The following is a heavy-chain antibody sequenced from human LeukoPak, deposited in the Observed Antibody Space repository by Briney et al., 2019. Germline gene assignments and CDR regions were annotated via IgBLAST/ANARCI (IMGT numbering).Heavy chain of an antibody. CDR2: ISYDGSNK. J-gene: IGHJ4*02. D-gene: IGHD3-22*01. V-gene: IGHV3-30*18. CDR1: GFTFSSYG. CDR3: AKDSNYDSSGSPGTLFDY. Sequence: GGSLRLSCAASGFTFSSYGMHWVRQAPGKGLEWVAVISYDGSNKYYADSVKGRFTISRDNSKNTLYLQMNSLRAEDAAVYYCAKDSNYDSSGSPGTLFDYWGQGTLVTVSS.